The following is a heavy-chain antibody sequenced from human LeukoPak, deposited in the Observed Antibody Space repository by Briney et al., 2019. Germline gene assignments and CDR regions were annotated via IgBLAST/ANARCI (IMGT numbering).Heavy chain of an antibody. V-gene: IGHV3-30*18. CDR3: AKATGIFADYLHYFHH. CDR2: TSHDGSNQ. Sequence: PGRSLRLSCAASGFTFSSYGMHWVRQAPGKGLEWVAVTSHDGSNQYYADSVRGRFTISRDTSKNMLYLQMNSLRAEDTAVYYCAKATGIFADYLHYFHHWGQGTLVTVSS. D-gene: IGHD1-14*01. J-gene: IGHJ4*02. CDR1: GFTFSSYG.